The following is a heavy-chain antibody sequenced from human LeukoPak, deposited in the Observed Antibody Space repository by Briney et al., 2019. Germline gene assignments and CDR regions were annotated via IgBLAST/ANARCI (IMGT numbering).Heavy chain of an antibody. CDR3: ARQGSSSWDNRPDY. CDR2: ISAYNGNT. D-gene: IGHD6-13*01. V-gene: IGHV1-18*01. CDR1: GYTFTSYG. Sequence: GESLKVSCKASGYTFTSYGISWVRQAPGQGLEWMGWISAYNGNTNYAQKLQGRVTMTTDTSTSTAYMELRSLRSDDTAVYYCARQGSSSWDNRPDYWDQGTLVTVSS. J-gene: IGHJ4*02.